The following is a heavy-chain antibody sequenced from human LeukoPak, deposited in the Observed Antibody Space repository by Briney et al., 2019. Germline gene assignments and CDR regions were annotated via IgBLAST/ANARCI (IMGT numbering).Heavy chain of an antibody. CDR1: GGTFSSYA. Sequence: ASVKVSCKASGGTFSSYALNWVRQAPGQGLEWMGVFIPILDTANSTQKFQDRVTITADISTNTAYMELSSLRSGDTAVYYCAALPAAIGWTIRELNWFDPWGQGTLVTVSS. CDR3: AALPAAIGWTIRELNWFDP. CDR2: FIPILDTA. J-gene: IGHJ5*02. D-gene: IGHD2-2*01. V-gene: IGHV1-69*10.